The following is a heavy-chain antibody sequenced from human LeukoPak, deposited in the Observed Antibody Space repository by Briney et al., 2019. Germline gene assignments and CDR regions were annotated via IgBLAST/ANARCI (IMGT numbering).Heavy chain of an antibody. CDR2: ISSTSSYI. Sequence: GGSLRLSCAASGSTFSSFNMNWVRQAPGKGLEWVSSISSTSSYIFYTDSVKGRFTISRDNAKNSLFLQMNSLRAEDTGVYYCARGGSGSPYYWGQGTLVTVSS. D-gene: IGHD1-26*01. V-gene: IGHV3-21*01. CDR3: ARGGSGSPYY. J-gene: IGHJ4*02. CDR1: GSTFSSFN.